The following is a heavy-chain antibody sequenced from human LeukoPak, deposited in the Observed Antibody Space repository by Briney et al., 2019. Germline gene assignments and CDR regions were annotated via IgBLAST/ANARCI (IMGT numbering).Heavy chain of an antibody. D-gene: IGHD6-13*01. J-gene: IGHJ6*03. CDR1: GFTFSSYG. Sequence: PGGSLRLSCAASGFTFSSYGMHWVRQAPGKGLEWVAFIRYDGSNKYYADSVKGRFTISRDNAKNSLYLQMNSLRAEDTAVYYCARAESSYSSSWGLGYYYMDVWGKGTTVTISS. CDR3: ARAESSYSSSWGLGYYYMDV. CDR2: IRYDGSNK. V-gene: IGHV3-30*02.